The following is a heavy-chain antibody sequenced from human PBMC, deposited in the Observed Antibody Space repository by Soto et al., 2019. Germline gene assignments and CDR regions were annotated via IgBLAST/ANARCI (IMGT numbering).Heavy chain of an antibody. D-gene: IGHD3-10*01. V-gene: IGHV3-30*03. J-gene: IGHJ4*02. CDR2: ISYDGSYK. Sequence: QVQLVESGGGVVQPGRSLRLSCAAFGFTFSTYGMHWVRQAPGKGLEWVAVISYDGSYKDYADSVKGRFTISRDNSKNTLYLQMNSLGTEDTAVYYCASGRREGFGELSVFDYWGQGTLVTVSS. CDR1: GFTFSTYG. CDR3: ASGRREGFGELSVFDY.